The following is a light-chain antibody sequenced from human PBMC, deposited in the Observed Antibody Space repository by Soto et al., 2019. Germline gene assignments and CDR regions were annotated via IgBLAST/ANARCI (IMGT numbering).Light chain of an antibody. CDR3: QQYNNWPYT. Sequence: EIVMTQSPATLSVSPGERATLSCRASQSISSNLAWYQQKPGQAPRLLICAASNRATNIPARFSGSGSGTEFTLTINSLQSEDFAVYYCQQYNNWPYTFGQGTKLEIK. CDR1: QSISSN. J-gene: IGKJ2*01. CDR2: AAS. V-gene: IGKV3-15*01.